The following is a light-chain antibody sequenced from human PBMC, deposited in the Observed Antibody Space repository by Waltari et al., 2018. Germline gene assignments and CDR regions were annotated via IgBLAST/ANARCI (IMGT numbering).Light chain of an antibody. J-gene: IGKJ4*01. Sequence: DIHMTQPPSTLSASVGDRVTITCRASQSISSWVAWYQQKPGKAPKLLIYKASSLESGVPSRFSGSGSGTEFTLTISSLQPDDFATYYCQQYNSYLLTFGGGTKVEIK. V-gene: IGKV1-5*03. CDR3: QQYNSYLLT. CDR1: QSISSW. CDR2: KAS.